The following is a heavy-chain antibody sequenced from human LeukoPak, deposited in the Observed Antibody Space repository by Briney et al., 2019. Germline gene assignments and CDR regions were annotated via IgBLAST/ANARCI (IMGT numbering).Heavy chain of an antibody. CDR1: GFTFSSYG. V-gene: IGHV3-30*02. Sequence: GGSLRLSCAASGFTFSSYGMHWVRQAPGKGLEWVAFIRYDGSNKYYADSVKGRFTISRDNSRNTLYLQMNSLRAEDTAVYYCARDLCSSTSCYGPWAYYFDYWGQGTLVTVSS. CDR2: IRYDGSNK. J-gene: IGHJ4*02. CDR3: ARDLCSSTSCYGPWAYYFDY. D-gene: IGHD2-2*01.